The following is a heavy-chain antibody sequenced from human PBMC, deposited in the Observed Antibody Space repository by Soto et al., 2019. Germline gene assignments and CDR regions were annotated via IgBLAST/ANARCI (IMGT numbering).Heavy chain of an antibody. J-gene: IGHJ6*02. D-gene: IGHD4-17*01. CDR3: ARLRATVRSGMDV. CDR2: IYPGDSDT. V-gene: IGHV5-51*01. Sequence: PGESLKISCKASGYSFSTYWIGWVRQMPGKGLEWMGIIYPGDSDTRYSPSFQGQVTISADKSISTAYLQWSSLKASDTAMYYCARLRATVRSGMDVWGQGTTVTVSS. CDR1: GYSFSTYW.